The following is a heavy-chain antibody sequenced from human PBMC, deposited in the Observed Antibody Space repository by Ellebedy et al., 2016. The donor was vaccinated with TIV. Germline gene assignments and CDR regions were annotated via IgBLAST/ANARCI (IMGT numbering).Heavy chain of an antibody. CDR1: GFSFSTYA. CDR3: ARDPRSGNYDFDY. CDR2: ALNDRDEK. Sequence: GESLKISCSASGFSFSTYAMHWVRQAPGKGLEWLGLALNDRDEKYYADSVKGRFTISRDNSKNTVSLQMNILRPEDTAIYYCARDPRSGNYDFDYWGQGTLVTVSS. V-gene: IGHV3-30*14. D-gene: IGHD5-12*01. J-gene: IGHJ4*02.